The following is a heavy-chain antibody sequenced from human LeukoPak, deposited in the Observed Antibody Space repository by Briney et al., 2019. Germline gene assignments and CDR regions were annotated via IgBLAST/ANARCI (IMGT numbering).Heavy chain of an antibody. D-gene: IGHD3-3*01. CDR3: ARVHDFWSGYSN. J-gene: IGHJ4*02. Sequence: SETLSLTCTVSGGSMSGAYWSWIRQPPGKGLEWIGYVFFEGNTRYNPSLSGRLTVSIDTSRRQFSLKLNSVTAADTAVYYCARVHDFWSGYSNWGQGTLVTVSS. V-gene: IGHV4-59*08. CDR2: VFFEGNT. CDR1: GGSMSGAY.